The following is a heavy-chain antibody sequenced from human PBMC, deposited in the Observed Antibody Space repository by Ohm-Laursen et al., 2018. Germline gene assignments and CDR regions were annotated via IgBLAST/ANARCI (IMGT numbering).Heavy chain of an antibody. CDR3: ARPYDSSGPPLGY. V-gene: IGHV1-69*01. CDR2: IIPIFGTA. D-gene: IGHD3-22*01. Sequence: SSVKVSRKASGGTFSSYAISWVRQAPGQGLEWMGGIIPIFGTANYAQKFQGRVTVTADESTSTAYMELSSLRSEDTAVYYCARPYDSSGPPLGYWGQGTLVTVSS. CDR1: GGTFSSYA. J-gene: IGHJ4*02.